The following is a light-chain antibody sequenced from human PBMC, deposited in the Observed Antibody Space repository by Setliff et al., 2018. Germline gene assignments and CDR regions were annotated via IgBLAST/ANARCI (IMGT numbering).Light chain of an antibody. CDR3: CSYARDTSWV. Sequence: QSVLAQPPSASGSPGQSVTISCIGTSSDVGGYNYVSWYQQHPGEVPKIIIYDVTERSSGVSNRFSGSKSGNTASLTISGLQAEDEADYYCCSYARDTSWVFGGGTKVTVL. CDR1: SSDVGGYNY. J-gene: IGLJ3*02. CDR2: DVT. V-gene: IGLV2-11*01.